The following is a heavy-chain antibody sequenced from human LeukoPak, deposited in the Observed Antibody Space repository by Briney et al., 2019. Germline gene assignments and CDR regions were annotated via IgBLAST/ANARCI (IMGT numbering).Heavy chain of an antibody. D-gene: IGHD2-21*02. CDR1: GFTFSSFA. CDR3: GSSTVHYYNYGMDV. Sequence: GGSLRLSCAASGFTFSSFAMNWVRQAPGKGREWVSTITGNGGSTYYADPGKGRFSISRDKSKNTLYLQMNSLRAEDTAVYYCGSSTVHYYNYGMDVWGQGATVTVSS. CDR2: ITGNGGST. V-gene: IGHV3-23*01. J-gene: IGHJ6*02.